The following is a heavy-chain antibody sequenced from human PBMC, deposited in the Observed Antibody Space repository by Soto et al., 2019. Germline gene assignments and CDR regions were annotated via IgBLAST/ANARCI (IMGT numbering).Heavy chain of an antibody. V-gene: IGHV3-23*01. J-gene: IGHJ4*02. CDR3: AKDAKILDWLPTSYYFDF. D-gene: IGHD3-9*01. CDR1: GLSFSSYA. CDR2: ISRSGNST. Sequence: EVQVLESGGGLAQPGRSLRLSCAVSGLSFSSYAMTWVRQSPGKGLEWVSSISRSGNSTYSADSVRGRFTISRDNSKNPLYLQMNSLRAEDTAVYYCAKDAKILDWLPTSYYFDFWGQGTLVTVSS.